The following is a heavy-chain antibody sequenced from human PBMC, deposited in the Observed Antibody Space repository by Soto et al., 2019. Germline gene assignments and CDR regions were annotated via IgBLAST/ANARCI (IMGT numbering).Heavy chain of an antibody. J-gene: IGHJ4*02. V-gene: IGHV4-61*01. CDR3: ARIVATLLGIDY. CDR1: GGSVSSTSSY. D-gene: IGHD5-12*01. CDR2: IYYSGST. Sequence: QVQLQESGPGLVKPSETLSLICSVSGGSVSSTSSYWSWIRQPPGKGLEWIGYIYYSGSTKYNPSLKSRVTMSVDTSKHQFSLNLNSVTAADTAVYYCARIVATLLGIDYWGQGTLVTVSS.